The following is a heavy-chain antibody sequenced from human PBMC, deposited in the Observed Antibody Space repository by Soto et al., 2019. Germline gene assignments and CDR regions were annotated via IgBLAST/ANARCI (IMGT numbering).Heavy chain of an antibody. CDR1: GGSISSYY. J-gene: IGHJ6*02. D-gene: IGHD3-10*01. CDR3: ARVRYYGSGSYYNISPSKNLGAYGMDV. CDR2: IYYSGST. V-gene: IGHV4-59*01. Sequence: SETLSLTCTVSGGSISSYYWSWIRQPPGKGLEWIGYIYYSGSTNYNPSLKSRVTISVDTSKNQFSLKLSSVTAAYTAVYYCARVRYYGSGSYYNISPSKNLGAYGMDVWGQGTTVTVSS.